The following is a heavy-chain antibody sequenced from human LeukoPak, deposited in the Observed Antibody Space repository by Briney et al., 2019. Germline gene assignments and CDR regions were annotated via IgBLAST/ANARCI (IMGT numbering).Heavy chain of an antibody. CDR1: GYTFTSYG. CDR2: ISAYNGNT. Sequence: ASVKVSCKASGYTFTSYGISWVRQAPGQGLEWMGWISAYNGNTNYALKLQGRVTMTTDTSTSTAYMELRSLRSEDTAVYYCATDHPYYYDSSGYYDAYFQHWGQGTLVTVSS. D-gene: IGHD3-22*01. J-gene: IGHJ1*01. V-gene: IGHV1-18*01. CDR3: ATDHPYYYDSSGYYDAYFQH.